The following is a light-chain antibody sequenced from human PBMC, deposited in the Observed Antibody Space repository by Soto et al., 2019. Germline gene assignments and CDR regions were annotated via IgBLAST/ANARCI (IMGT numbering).Light chain of an antibody. CDR3: QKRDNWPLT. CDR2: DAS. Sequence: EIVLTQSPATLSLSPGERATLSCRASQSVSSFLAWYQHKPGQAPRLLIYDASNRATGIPARFSGSGSGTDFTLTINSLEPEDFAVYYCQKRDNWPLTFGGGTKVEI. V-gene: IGKV3-11*01. CDR1: QSVSSF. J-gene: IGKJ4*01.